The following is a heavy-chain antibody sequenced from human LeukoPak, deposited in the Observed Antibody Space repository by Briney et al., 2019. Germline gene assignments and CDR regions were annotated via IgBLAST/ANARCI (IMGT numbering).Heavy chain of an antibody. CDR2: IIPILGIA. CDR3: ARDYSNYVFDY. Sequence: SVKVSCKASGGTFNSYTISWVRQAPGQGLEWMGRIIPILGIANYAQKFQGRVTITADKSTSTAYMELSSLRSEDTAVYYCARDYSNYVFDYWGQGTLVTVSS. V-gene: IGHV1-69*02. CDR1: GGTFNSYT. D-gene: IGHD4-11*01. J-gene: IGHJ4*02.